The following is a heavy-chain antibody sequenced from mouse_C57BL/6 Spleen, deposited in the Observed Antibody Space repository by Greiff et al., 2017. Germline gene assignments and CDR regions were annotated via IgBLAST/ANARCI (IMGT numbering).Heavy chain of an antibody. CDR3: AREGYGSYYAMDY. J-gene: IGHJ4*01. CDR1: GYTFTSYW. D-gene: IGHD3-2*02. CDR2: IDPSDSYT. Sequence: VQLQQPGAELVRPGTSVKLSCKASGYTFTSYWMHWVKQRPGQGLEWIGVIDPSDSYTNYNQKFKGKATLTVDTSSSTAYMQLSSLTSEDSAVYYCAREGYGSYYAMDYWGQGTSVTVSS. V-gene: IGHV1-59*01.